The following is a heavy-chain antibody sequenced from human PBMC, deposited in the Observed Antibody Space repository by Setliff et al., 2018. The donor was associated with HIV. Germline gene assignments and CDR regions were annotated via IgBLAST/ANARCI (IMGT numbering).Heavy chain of an antibody. D-gene: IGHD2-21*02. CDR3: ARFPTVVTAPGF. CDR2: VFYSGST. J-gene: IGHJ4*02. V-gene: IGHV4-39*01. Sequence: SETLSLTCSVSGDSINSRPYYYGWLRQPPGKGLEWIGNVFYSGSTYYNPSLKSRVSMSIDTSRNQFSLKLTSVTAADTAAYFCARFPTVVTAPGFWGRGTLVTVSS. CDR1: GDSINSRPYY.